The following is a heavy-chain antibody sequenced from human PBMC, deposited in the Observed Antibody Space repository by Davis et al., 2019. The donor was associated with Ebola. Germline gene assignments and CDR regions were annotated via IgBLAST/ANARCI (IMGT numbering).Heavy chain of an antibody. D-gene: IGHD3-9*01. V-gene: IGHV3-20*01. CDR3: ARVNAVTGYSRFDP. J-gene: IGHJ5*02. CDR1: AITFSSYV. Sequence: PGGSLRLSCADSAITFSSYVMTWVRQAPGKGLEWVSGINWNGGSTGYADSVKGRFTISRDNAKNSLYLRLNSLRAEDTALYHCARVNAVTGYSRFDPWGQGTLVTVSS. CDR2: INWNGGST.